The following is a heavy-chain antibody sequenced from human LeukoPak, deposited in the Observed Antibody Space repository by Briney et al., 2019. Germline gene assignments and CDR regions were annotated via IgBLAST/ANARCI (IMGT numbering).Heavy chain of an antibody. CDR3: ARDYSSGWYFDY. CDR1: GFTFSSYS. D-gene: IGHD6-19*01. CDR2: ISSSSYI. V-gene: IGHV3-21*01. J-gene: IGHJ4*02. Sequence: GGSLRLSCAVSGFTFSSYSMNWVRQAPGKGLEWVSSISSSSYIYYADSVKGRFTISRDNAKNSLYLQMNSLRAEDTAVYYCARDYSSGWYFDYWGQGTLVTVSS.